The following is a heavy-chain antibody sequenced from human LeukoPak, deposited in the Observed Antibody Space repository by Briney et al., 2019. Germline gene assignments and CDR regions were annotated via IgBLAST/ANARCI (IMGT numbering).Heavy chain of an antibody. D-gene: IGHD3-3*01. V-gene: IGHV3-66*02. Sequence: PGGSLRLSCAVSGFIVTNNYMNWVRQAPGKGLECVSFISSDGRTYYADSVKGRFTISRDNSRNTLYLQMNSLRTEDTAEYYCASRARSGYYYGMDVWGQGTTVTVSS. CDR1: GFIVTNNY. J-gene: IGHJ6*02. CDR3: ASRARSGYYYGMDV. CDR2: ISSDGRT.